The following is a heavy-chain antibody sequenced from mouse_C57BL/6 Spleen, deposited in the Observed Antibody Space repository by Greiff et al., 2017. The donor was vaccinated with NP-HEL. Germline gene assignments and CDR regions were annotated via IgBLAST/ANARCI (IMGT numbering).Heavy chain of an antibody. CDR3: ARWVYYFGY. J-gene: IGHJ2*01. CDR2: INPNNGGT. CDR1: GYTFTDYY. V-gene: IGHV1-26*01. Sequence: EVQLQQSGPELVKPGASVKISCKASGYTFTDYYMNWVKQSHGKSLEWIGDINPNNGGTSYNQKFKGKATLTVDKSSSTAYMELRSLTSEDSAVYYCARWVYYFGYWGQGTTLTVAS.